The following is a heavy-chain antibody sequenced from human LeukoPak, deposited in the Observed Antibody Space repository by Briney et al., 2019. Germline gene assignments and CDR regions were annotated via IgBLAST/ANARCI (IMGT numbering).Heavy chain of an antibody. Sequence: GGSLRLSYAASGFTFSSYAMSWVRQAPGKGLEWVSAISGSGGSTYYADSVKGRFTISRDNSKNTLYLQMNSLRAEDTAVYYCAKQPIVVVPAAMEYNWFDPWGQGTLVTVSS. V-gene: IGHV3-23*01. CDR1: GFTFSSYA. CDR2: ISGSGGST. J-gene: IGHJ5*02. CDR3: AKQPIVVVPAAMEYNWFDP. D-gene: IGHD2-2*01.